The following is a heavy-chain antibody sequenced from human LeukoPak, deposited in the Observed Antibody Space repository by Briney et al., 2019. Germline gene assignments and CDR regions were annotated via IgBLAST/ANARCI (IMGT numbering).Heavy chain of an antibody. Sequence: SETLSLTYAVSGYSISSDYYWGWIRQPPGKGLEWIGSMYHSGTSYYNPSLKSRVTVSLDTSKNQFSLRLSSVTAADTAVYYCARQVIGSHYHDYWGQGTLVTVSS. V-gene: IGHV4-38-2*01. CDR1: GYSISSDYY. CDR3: ARQVIGSHYHDY. D-gene: IGHD1-26*01. CDR2: MYHSGTS. J-gene: IGHJ4*02.